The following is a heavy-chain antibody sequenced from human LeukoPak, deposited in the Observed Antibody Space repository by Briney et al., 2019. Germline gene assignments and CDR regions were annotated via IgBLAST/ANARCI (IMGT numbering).Heavy chain of an antibody. CDR1: GFTFSSYA. D-gene: IGHD3-10*01. J-gene: IGHJ4*02. CDR3: ARGADRFGESLQNY. CDR2: ISYDGSNK. Sequence: GGSLRLSCAASGFTFSSYAMHWVRQAPGKGLEWVAVISYDGSNKYYADSVRGRFTISRDNSKNTLYLQMNSLRAEDTAVYYCARGADRFGESLQNYWGQGTLVTVS. V-gene: IGHV3-30*04.